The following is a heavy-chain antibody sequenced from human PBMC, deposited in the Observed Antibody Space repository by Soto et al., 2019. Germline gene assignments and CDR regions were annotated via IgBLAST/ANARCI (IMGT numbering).Heavy chain of an antibody. J-gene: IGHJ3*02. D-gene: IGHD3-22*01. V-gene: IGHV3-66*01. CDR2: IYSVGST. CDR3: VRNYGSRSVKGDAFDI. Sequence: PGGSLRLSCAASGLTVSNNYMSWVRQVPGKGLEWVSVIYSVGSTYYADSVKGRFTISRDNSKNTLYLQMNSMRAEDTAVYYCVRNYGSRSVKGDAFDIWGQGTMVTVSS. CDR1: GLTVSNNY.